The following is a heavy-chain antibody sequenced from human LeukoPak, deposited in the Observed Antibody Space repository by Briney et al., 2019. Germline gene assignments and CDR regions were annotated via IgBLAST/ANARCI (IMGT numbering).Heavy chain of an antibody. CDR2: INTNTGNP. CDR1: GYTFTSYA. Sequence: ASVKVSCKASGYTFTSYAMNWVRQAPGQGLEWMGWINTNTGNPTYAQGFTGRFVFSLDTSVSTAYLQISSLKAEDTAVYYCARDGDSSGWDPGYYYYGMDVWGQGTTVTVSS. D-gene: IGHD6-19*01. V-gene: IGHV7-4-1*02. CDR3: ARDGDSSGWDPGYYYYGMDV. J-gene: IGHJ6*02.